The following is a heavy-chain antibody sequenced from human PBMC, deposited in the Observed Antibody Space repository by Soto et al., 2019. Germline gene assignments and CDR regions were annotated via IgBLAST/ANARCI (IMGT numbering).Heavy chain of an antibody. CDR2: ISASGTT. D-gene: IGHD3-10*01. V-gene: IGHV3-23*01. CDR3: GKDLRIYGSGPFDS. CDR1: GFTFRNYA. Sequence: EVHLLESGGGLVQPGGSLRLSCAASGFTFRNYAMTWARQAPGRGLEWISAISASGTTYYKDSVKGRFTISRDNSRTTLYLQMNNLRAEDTAAYYCGKDLRIYGSGPFDSWGQATLVTVSS. J-gene: IGHJ4*02.